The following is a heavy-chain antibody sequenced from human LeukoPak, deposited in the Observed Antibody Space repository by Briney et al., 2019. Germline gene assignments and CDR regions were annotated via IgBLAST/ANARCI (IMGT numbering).Heavy chain of an antibody. D-gene: IGHD3-10*01. CDR1: GFTVSSNY. V-gene: IGHV3-53*01. Sequence: GGSLRLSCAASGFTVSSNYMSWVRQAPGKGLKWVSVIYSGGSTYYADSVKGRFTISRDNSKNTLYLQMNSLRAEDTAVYYCARGPSMVPNHFDYWGQGTLVTVSS. J-gene: IGHJ4*02. CDR2: IYSGGST. CDR3: ARGPSMVPNHFDY.